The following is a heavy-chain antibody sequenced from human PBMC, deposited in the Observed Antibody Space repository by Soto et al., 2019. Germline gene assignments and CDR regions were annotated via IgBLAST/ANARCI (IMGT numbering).Heavy chain of an antibody. CDR1: GGSISSYY. J-gene: IGHJ6*02. CDR3: AREGSSAHPDYYYYGMDV. Sequence: SETLSLTCTVSGGSISSYYWSWILQPPGKGLEWIGYIYYSGSTNYNPSLKSRVTISVDTSKNQFSLKLSSVTAADTAVYYCAREGSSAHPDYYYYGMDVWGQGTTVTVSS. V-gene: IGHV4-59*01. D-gene: IGHD2-2*01. CDR2: IYYSGST.